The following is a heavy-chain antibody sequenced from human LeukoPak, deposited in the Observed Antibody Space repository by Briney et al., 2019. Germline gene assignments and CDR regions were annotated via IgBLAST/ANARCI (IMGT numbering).Heavy chain of an antibody. CDR2: INYNGTT. Sequence: SQTLSLTCIVSGGSITSGGYYWTWIRQFPGEGLEWIGYINYNGTTYYNPSLKSRVTISVDTSKNHLSLTLTSVTAADTAVYYCARGDGFGGNDYWGQGTLVTVSS. CDR1: GGSITSGGYY. D-gene: IGHD3-10*01. CDR3: ARGDGFGGNDY. V-gene: IGHV4-31*03. J-gene: IGHJ4*02.